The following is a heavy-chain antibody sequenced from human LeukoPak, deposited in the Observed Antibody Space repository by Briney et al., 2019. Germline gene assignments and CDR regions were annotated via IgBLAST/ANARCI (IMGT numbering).Heavy chain of an antibody. D-gene: IGHD2-15*01. CDR2: ISSSSSYI. Sequence: GGSLRLSCAASGFTFSSYSMNWVRQAPGKGLEWVSSISSSSSYIYYADSVKGRFTISRDKAKNSLYLQMNSLRAENTAVYFCARGGARGGSCSFDYWGQGTLVTVSS. J-gene: IGHJ4*02. CDR3: ARGGARGGSCSFDY. CDR1: GFTFSSYS. V-gene: IGHV3-21*01.